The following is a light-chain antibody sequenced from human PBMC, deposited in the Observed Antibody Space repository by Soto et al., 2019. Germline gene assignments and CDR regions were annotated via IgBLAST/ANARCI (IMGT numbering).Light chain of an antibody. V-gene: IGKV3-15*01. CDR2: GAS. Sequence: EIVMTRSPGTLSLSPGERATLSCRASQSVSTNLAWYQQIPGQAPRLLIYGASTRATGIPARFSGSGSGTEFTLAISSLQSEDFAVYYCQPYNDWPQTFGLGTKVEIK. CDR1: QSVSTN. J-gene: IGKJ1*01. CDR3: QPYNDWPQT.